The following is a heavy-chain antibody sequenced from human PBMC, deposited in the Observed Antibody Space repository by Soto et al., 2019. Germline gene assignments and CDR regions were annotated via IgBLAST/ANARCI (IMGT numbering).Heavy chain of an antibody. D-gene: IGHD3-3*01. CDR1: GFTFSSYA. Sequence: GGSLRLSCAASGFTFSSYAMSWVRQAPGKGLEWVSAISGSGGSTYYADSVKGRFTISRDNSKNTLYLQMNSLRAEDTAVYYCAKDGSGITIFGVAIKFFDYWGQGTLVTVSS. J-gene: IGHJ4*02. V-gene: IGHV3-23*01. CDR2: ISGSGGST. CDR3: AKDGSGITIFGVAIKFFDY.